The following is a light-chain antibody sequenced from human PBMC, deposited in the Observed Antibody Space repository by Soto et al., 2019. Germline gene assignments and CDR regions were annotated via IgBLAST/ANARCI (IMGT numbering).Light chain of an antibody. CDR1: QSVSSY. Sequence: EIVLTQSPATLSLSPGERATLSCRASQSVSSYLAWYQQKPGQAPRLLIYDASNRATGIPARFSGSGSGTDFTLTIDSLEPEDFAVYYCQQRNSWPYTFGQGTKLEIK. J-gene: IGKJ2*01. CDR2: DAS. CDR3: QQRNSWPYT. V-gene: IGKV3-11*01.